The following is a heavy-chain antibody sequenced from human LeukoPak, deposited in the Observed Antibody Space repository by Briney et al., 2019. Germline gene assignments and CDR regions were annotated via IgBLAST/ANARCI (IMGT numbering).Heavy chain of an antibody. CDR3: AKDERYGYSYFDY. V-gene: IGHV3-23*01. Sequence: GRSLRLSCAASGFTFSSYAMSWVRQAPGKGLEWVSAISGSGGSTYYADSVKGRFTISRDNSKNTLYLQMNSLRAEDTAVYYCAKDERYGYSYFDYWGQGTLVTVSS. J-gene: IGHJ4*02. CDR2: ISGSGGST. D-gene: IGHD5-18*01. CDR1: GFTFSSYA.